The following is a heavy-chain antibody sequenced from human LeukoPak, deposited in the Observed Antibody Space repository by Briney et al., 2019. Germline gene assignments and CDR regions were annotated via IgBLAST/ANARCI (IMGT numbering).Heavy chain of an antibody. V-gene: IGHV4-59*08. D-gene: IGHD6-13*01. CDR1: GGSISSYY. CDR2: IYYSGST. Sequence: SETLSLTCTVSGGSISSYYWSWIRQPPGKGLEWIGYIYYSGSTNYNPSLKSRVTISVDTSKNQFSLKLSSVTAADTAVYYCARHLGYSSSWCFDYWGQGTLVTVFS. CDR3: ARHLGYSSSWCFDY. J-gene: IGHJ4*02.